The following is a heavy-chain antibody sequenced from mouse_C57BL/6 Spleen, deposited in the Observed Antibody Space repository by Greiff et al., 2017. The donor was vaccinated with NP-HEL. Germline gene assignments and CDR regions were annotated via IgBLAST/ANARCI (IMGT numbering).Heavy chain of an antibody. CDR1: GYTFTSYW. Sequence: QVQLQQPGAELVKPGASVKLSCKASGYTFTSYWMHWVKQRPGQGLEWIGMIHPNSGSTNYNEKFKSKATLTVDKSSSTAYRQLSSLTSEDSAVYYCARDFYYAMDYWGQGTSVTVSS. V-gene: IGHV1-64*01. CDR2: IHPNSGST. CDR3: ARDFYYAMDY. J-gene: IGHJ4*01.